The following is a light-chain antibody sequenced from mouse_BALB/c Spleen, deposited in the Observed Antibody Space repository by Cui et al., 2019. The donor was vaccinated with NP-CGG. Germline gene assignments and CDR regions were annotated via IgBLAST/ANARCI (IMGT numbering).Light chain of an antibody. J-gene: IGLJ1*01. Sequence: QAVVTQESALPPSPGETVTLTCRSNTGAVTTCHYANWVQEKPGHLVTGLIGGTYNRPPVVPARFSGYLIGDKAALTITGAQTEDEAIYFCALWYSNHWVFGGGTKLTVL. CDR2: GTY. V-gene: IGLV1*01. CDR1: TGAVTTCHY. CDR3: ALWYSNHWV.